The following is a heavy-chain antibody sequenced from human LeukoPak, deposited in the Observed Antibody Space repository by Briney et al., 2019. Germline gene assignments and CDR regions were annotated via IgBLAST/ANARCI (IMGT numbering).Heavy chain of an antibody. CDR1: GFTVTTNY. CDR2: IHGDGRT. V-gene: IGHV3-53*01. CDR3: ATTGGYWTGIFDR. J-gene: IGHJ4*02. D-gene: IGHD2-8*02. Sequence: GGSLRLSCAASGFTVTTNYMTWVRQAPRKGLEWVSRIHGDGRTYYADSVKGRFTSSRDSSKNTLYLQMSSLRAEDTAVYYCATTGGYWTGIFDRWGQGTLVTVSS.